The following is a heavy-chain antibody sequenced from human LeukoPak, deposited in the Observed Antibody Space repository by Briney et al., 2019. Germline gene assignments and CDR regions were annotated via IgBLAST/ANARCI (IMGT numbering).Heavy chain of an antibody. CDR2: IFHSGAT. CDR1: GGPISTYY. J-gene: IGHJ4*02. Sequence: SGTLSLTCTVSGGPISTYYWSWIRQPPGKGLEWIGYIFHSGATNYSPSLRSRVTMSVDTSKNQFSLRLRSVTAADTAVYFCARDASLGPFDSWGQGIQVTVSS. CDR3: ARDASLGPFDS. V-gene: IGHV4-59*01. D-gene: IGHD3-3*02.